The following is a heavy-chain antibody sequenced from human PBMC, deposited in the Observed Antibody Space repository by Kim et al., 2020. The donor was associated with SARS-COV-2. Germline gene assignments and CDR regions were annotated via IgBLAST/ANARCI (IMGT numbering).Heavy chain of an antibody. Sequence: GGSLRLSCAASGFTFDDYAMHWVRQAPGKGLEWGSGISWNSGSIGYADSMKGRFTISRDNAKNSLYLQMNSLRAEDTALYYCAKDPHKGGDEEYNWFDPWGQGTLFTVSS. CDR3: AKDPHKGGDEEYNWFDP. CDR2: ISWNSGSI. D-gene: IGHD2-21*02. CDR1: GFTFDDYA. J-gene: IGHJ5*02. V-gene: IGHV3-9*01.